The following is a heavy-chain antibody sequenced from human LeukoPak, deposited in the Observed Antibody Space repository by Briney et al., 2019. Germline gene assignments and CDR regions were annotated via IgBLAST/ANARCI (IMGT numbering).Heavy chain of an antibody. CDR1: GFTFSSYW. J-gene: IGHJ4*02. CDR2: IKQDGSEK. Sequence: PGGSLRLSCAASGFTFSSYWMSWVRQAPGKGLEWVANIKQDGSEKYYVDSVKGRFTISRDNAKNSLYLQMNSLRAEDTAVYYCARVRSDFWSGYPTYYFDYWGQGTLVTVSS. V-gene: IGHV3-7*01. CDR3: ARVRSDFWSGYPTYYFDY. D-gene: IGHD3-3*01.